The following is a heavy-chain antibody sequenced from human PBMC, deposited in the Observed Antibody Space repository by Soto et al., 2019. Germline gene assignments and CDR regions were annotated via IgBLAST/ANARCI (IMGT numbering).Heavy chain of an antibody. CDR1: GGSISSYY. CDR2: IYYSGST. V-gene: IGHV4-59*01. CDR3: ARGDYDSMDV. Sequence: SETLSLTCTVSGGSISSYYWSWIRQPPGKGLEWIGYIYYSGSTNYNPSLKSRVTISVDTSKNQFSLKLSSVTAADTAVHNCARGDYDSMDVWGKGTTVTVSS. J-gene: IGHJ6*03.